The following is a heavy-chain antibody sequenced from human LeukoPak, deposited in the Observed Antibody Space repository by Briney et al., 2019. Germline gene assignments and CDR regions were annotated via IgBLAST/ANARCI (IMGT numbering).Heavy chain of an antibody. J-gene: IGHJ5*02. V-gene: IGHV4-59*01. D-gene: IGHD3-9*01. Sequence: SETLSLTCTVSGGSISSYYWSWIRQPPGKGLEWIGYIYYSGSTNYNPSLKSRVTISVDTSKNQFSLKLSSVTAADTAVYYCARLRIRSVLRYFDWSYNWFDPWGREPWSPSPQ. CDR1: GGSISSYY. CDR2: IYYSGST. CDR3: ARLRIRSVLRYFDWSYNWFDP.